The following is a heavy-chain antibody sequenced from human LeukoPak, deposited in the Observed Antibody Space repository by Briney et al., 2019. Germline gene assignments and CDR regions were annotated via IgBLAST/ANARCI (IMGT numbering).Heavy chain of an antibody. D-gene: IGHD3-22*01. CDR2: IYYSGST. V-gene: IGHV4-31*11. CDR1: GGSLGGYY. Sequence: PSETLSLTCGVYGGSLGGYYWSWIRQHPGKGLEWIGYIYYSGSTYYNPSLKSRVTISVDTSKNQFSLKLSSVTAADTAVYYCARELYDSSGYYYGHFDYWGQGTLVTVSS. J-gene: IGHJ4*02. CDR3: ARELYDSSGYYYGHFDY.